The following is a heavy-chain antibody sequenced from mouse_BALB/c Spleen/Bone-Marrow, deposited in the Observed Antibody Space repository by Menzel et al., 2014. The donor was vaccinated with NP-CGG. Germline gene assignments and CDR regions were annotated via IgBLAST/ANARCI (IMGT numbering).Heavy chain of an antibody. V-gene: IGHV1-69*02. CDR1: GYTFTSYW. CDR3: ARALGDGYYYAMDY. D-gene: IGHD2-3*01. CDR2: IDPSDSET. J-gene: IGHJ4*01. Sequence: QVQLQQSGAELVKPGAPVRLSCKASGYTFTSYWMNWVKQRPGRGLEWIGRIDPSDSETHYNRKFKDKATLTVDKSSSTAYIQLSSLTSEDSAVYYCARALGDGYYYAMDYWGRGTSVTVSS.